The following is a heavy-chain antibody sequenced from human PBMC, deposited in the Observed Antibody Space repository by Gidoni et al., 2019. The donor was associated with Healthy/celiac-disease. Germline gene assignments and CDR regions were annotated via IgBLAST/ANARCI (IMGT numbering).Heavy chain of an antibody. J-gene: IGHJ4*02. CDR2: IRSKAYGGTT. Sequence: EVQLVESGGGLVQPGRSLRLSCTASGFTFGDYAMSWVRQAPGKGLEWVGFIRSKAYGGTTEYAASVKGRFTISRDDSKSIAYLQMNSLKTEDTAVYYCTRGAIVVVPAAIDYWGQGTLVTVSS. V-gene: IGHV3-49*04. CDR3: TRGAIVVVPAAIDY. CDR1: GFTFGDYA. D-gene: IGHD2-2*02.